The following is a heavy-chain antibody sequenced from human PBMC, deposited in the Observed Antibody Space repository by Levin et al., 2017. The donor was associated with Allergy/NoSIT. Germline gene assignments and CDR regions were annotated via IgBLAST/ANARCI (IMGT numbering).Heavy chain of an antibody. CDR3: ARGIWSDGLWGPYYFDY. Sequence: ASVKVSCKASGYTFSSHAMQWVRQAPGQRLEWMGWINAGNGNTKYSQKFQGRVTITRDTSASTAYMELSSLTSEDTALYYCARGIWSDGLWGPYYFDYWGQGTLVTVSS. D-gene: IGHD3-16*01. J-gene: IGHJ4*02. CDR1: GYTFSSHA. V-gene: IGHV1-3*01. CDR2: INAGNGNT.